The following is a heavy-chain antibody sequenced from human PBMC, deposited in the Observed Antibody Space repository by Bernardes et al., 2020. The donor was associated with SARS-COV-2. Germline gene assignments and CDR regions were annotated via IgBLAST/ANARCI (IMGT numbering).Heavy chain of an antibody. Sequence: ASVKVSCKASGYTFTGYYMHWVRQAPGQGLEWMGWINPNSGGTNYAQKFQGRVTMTRDTSISTAYMELSRLRSDDTAVYYCARDLGYSYGDPFDYWGQGTLVNVSS. CDR3: ARDLGYSYGDPFDY. V-gene: IGHV1-2*02. CDR2: INPNSGGT. CDR1: GYTFTGYY. D-gene: IGHD5-18*01. J-gene: IGHJ4*02.